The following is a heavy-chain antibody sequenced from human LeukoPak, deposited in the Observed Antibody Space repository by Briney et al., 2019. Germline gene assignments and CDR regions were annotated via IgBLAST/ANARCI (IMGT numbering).Heavy chain of an antibody. J-gene: IGHJ6*03. Sequence: AGGSLRLSCAASGFTVSSNYMSWVRQAPGKGLEWVSVIYSGGSTYYADSVKGRFTISRDNSKNTLYLQMNSLRAEDTAVYYCARGPVDGYYYMDVWGKGTTVTVSS. CDR1: GFTVSSNY. D-gene: IGHD3-9*01. V-gene: IGHV3-53*01. CDR2: IYSGGST. CDR3: ARGPVDGYYYMDV.